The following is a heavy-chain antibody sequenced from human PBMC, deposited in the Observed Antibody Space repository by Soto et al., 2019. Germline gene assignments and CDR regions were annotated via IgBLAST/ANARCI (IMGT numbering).Heavy chain of an antibody. Sequence: QVHLQESGPGLVKPSGTLSLTCAVCGGSTTTNWWRWVRQPPGKALEWIGEMYHSGTTKYNPSLRGRLTISVDKSNNRFSLNLNSVTAADSAIYDCARHISVCLTSGFDYCGQGILVTGYS. D-gene: IGHD6-19*01. V-gene: IGHV4-4*02. CDR3: ARHISVCLTSGFDY. CDR2: MYHSGTT. J-gene: IGHJ4*02. CDR1: GGSTTTNW.